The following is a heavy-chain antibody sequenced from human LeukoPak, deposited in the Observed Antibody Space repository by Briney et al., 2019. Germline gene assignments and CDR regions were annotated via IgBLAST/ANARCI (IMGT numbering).Heavy chain of an antibody. V-gene: IGHV1-2*02. CDR1: GYSFTGHY. CDR2: IKPNSGDT. CDR3: ARDMSSAWPQGSFDY. J-gene: IGHJ4*02. Sequence: ASVKVSCKASGYSFTGHYLHWVRQGPGQGREWMGWIKPNSGDTNYAQKFQGRVTMTRDTSITTAYMEMSSLSSDDTAVYYCARDMSSAWPQGSFDYWGQGTLVTVSS. D-gene: IGHD6-19*01.